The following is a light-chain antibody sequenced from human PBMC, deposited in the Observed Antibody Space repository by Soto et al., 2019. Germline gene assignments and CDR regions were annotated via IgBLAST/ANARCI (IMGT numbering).Light chain of an antibody. CDR3: QTWGTGIRV. CDR1: SGHSNYA. CDR2: LNSDGSH. Sequence: QLVLTQSPSASASLGASVKLTCTLSSGHSNYAIAWHQQQPEKGPRYLMTLNSDGSHTKGDGIPNRFSGSSSGAERYLTISGLQSEDEADYYCQTWGTGIRVFGGGTKVTVL. V-gene: IGLV4-69*01. J-gene: IGLJ3*02.